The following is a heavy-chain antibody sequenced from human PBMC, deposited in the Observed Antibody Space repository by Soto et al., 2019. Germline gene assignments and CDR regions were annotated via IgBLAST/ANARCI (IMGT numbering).Heavy chain of an antibody. V-gene: IGHV4-4*02. CDR2: IHHSGST. D-gene: IGHD2-2*01. CDR3: ARVRQGCSSTSCYFDP. J-gene: IGHJ5*02. Sequence: SETLSLTCAVSGGSISSSNWWNWVRQPPGKGLEWIGEIHHSGSTNYTPSLKSRVTISVDKSKNQFSLKLNSVTAADTAVYYCARVRQGCSSTSCYFDPWGQGTLVTVSS. CDR1: GGSISSSNW.